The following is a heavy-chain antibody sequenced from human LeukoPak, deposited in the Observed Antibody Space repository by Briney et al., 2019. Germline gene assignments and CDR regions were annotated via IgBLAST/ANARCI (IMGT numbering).Heavy chain of an antibody. CDR1: GGSISNYY. J-gene: IGHJ4*02. D-gene: IGHD3-10*01. V-gene: IGHV4-59*01. CDR3: ARGLYYYGSGKPLNYFDY. Sequence: PSETLSLTCTVSGGSISNYYWSWIRQPPGKGLEWIGYIYYSGSTNYNPSLNSRVTISVDTSKNQFSLKLSSVTAADTAVYYCARGLYYYGSGKPLNYFDYWGQGTLVTVSS. CDR2: IYYSGST.